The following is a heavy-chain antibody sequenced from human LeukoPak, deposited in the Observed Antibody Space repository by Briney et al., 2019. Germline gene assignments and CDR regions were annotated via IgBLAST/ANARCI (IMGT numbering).Heavy chain of an antibody. J-gene: IGHJ4*02. D-gene: IGHD3-22*01. CDR1: GGXISSSSW. CDR2: IYHSGST. Sequence: SETLSLTCAVSGGXISSSSWWSWVRQPPGKGLEWIGEIYHSGSTNYNPSLKSRVTISVDKSKNQFSLKLTSVTAADTAVYYCARVAYYSDRSAFAFFDYWGRGTLVTVSS. V-gene: IGHV4-4*02. CDR3: ARVAYYSDRSAFAFFDY.